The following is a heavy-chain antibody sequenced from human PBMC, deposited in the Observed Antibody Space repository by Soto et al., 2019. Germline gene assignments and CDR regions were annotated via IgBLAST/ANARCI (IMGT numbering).Heavy chain of an antibody. CDR2: IIPIFGTA. D-gene: IGHD3-22*01. CDR3: ARAWYYDSSGYYYYYGMDV. CDR1: GGTFSSYA. Sequence: SVKVSCKASGGTFSSYAISWVRQAPGQGLEWMGGIIPIFGTANYAQKFQGRVTITADESTSTAYMELSSLRSEDTAVYYCARAWYYDSSGYYYYYGMDVWGQGTTVTVSS. V-gene: IGHV1-69*13. J-gene: IGHJ6*02.